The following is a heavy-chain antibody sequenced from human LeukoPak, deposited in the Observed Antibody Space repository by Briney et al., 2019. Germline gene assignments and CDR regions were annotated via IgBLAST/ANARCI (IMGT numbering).Heavy chain of an antibody. Sequence: PSETLSLTCTVSGGSISSGTYYWSWIRQPAGKGLEWIGRIYTSGSTNYNPSLKSRVSISVDTSKNQFSLKLSSVTAADTAVYYCARQSVAAAGDFDYWGQGTLVTVSS. CDR3: ARQSVAAAGDFDY. V-gene: IGHV4-61*02. D-gene: IGHD6-13*01. CDR1: GGSISSGTYY. J-gene: IGHJ4*02. CDR2: IYTSGST.